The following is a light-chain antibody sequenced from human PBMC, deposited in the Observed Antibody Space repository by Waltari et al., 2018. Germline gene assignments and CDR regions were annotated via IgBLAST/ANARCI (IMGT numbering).Light chain of an antibody. V-gene: IGKV3-20*01. Sequence: CRASQTINKNFVVWYHQKPGQAPRLLIHGASSRATGFPDRFSGSGSGTDFTLTISRLEPEDVAVYYCQQYDGSILTFGGGTKVEI. CDR1: QTINKNF. CDR2: GAS. J-gene: IGKJ4*01. CDR3: QQYDGSILT.